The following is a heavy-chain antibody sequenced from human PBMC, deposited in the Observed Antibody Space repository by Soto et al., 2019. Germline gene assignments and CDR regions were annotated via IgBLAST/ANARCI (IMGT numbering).Heavy chain of an antibody. CDR2: VSSSSRYI. J-gene: IGHJ6*02. Sequence: EVQLVESGGGLVKPGGSLRLSCAASGFTFSSYTMNWVRQAPGKGLEWVSSVSSSSRYIYYGDSVKGRFTISRDNAKNSLYLQMNSVRAEDTGVYYCASDGHQRSMDVWGQGTTVTVSS. D-gene: IGHD1-1*01. CDR3: ASDGHQRSMDV. V-gene: IGHV3-21*01. CDR1: GFTFSSYT.